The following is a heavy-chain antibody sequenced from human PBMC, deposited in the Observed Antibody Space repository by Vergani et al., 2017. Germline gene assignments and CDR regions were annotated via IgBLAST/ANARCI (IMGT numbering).Heavy chain of an antibody. CDR2: VYPSGTT. J-gene: IGHJ4*02. Sequence: QVQLHESGPGLVKPSETLSLICSVSGVSMQSGSFYWTWIRQTAERRLEWMGRVYPSGTTNYNPSLNGRVTIFVDKSKNILSLRLTSVTAADTALYHCARHGGSGNYYHLFDSWGQGTLVIVSS. CDR3: ARHGGSGNYYHLFDS. D-gene: IGHD3-3*01. V-gene: IGHV4-61*02. CDR1: GVSMQSGSFY.